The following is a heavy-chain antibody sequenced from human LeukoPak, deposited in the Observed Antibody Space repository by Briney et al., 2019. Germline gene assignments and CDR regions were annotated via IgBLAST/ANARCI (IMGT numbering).Heavy chain of an antibody. CDR3: SSYGDYGRYHFDY. Sequence: PSETLSLTCTVSGGSISSGGYYWSWIRQHPGKGLEWIGYIYYSGSTYYNPSLKSRVTISVDTSKNQFSLKLSSVTAADTAVYYCSSYGDYGRYHFDYWGQGTLVTVSS. J-gene: IGHJ4*02. CDR2: IYYSGST. V-gene: IGHV4-31*03. CDR1: GGSISSGGYY. D-gene: IGHD4-17*01.